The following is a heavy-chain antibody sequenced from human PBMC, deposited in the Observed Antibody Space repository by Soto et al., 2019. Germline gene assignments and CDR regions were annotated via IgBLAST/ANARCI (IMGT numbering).Heavy chain of an antibody. V-gene: IGHV3-9*03. D-gene: IGHD6-13*01. Sequence: EVQLVESGGGLVQPGTSLRLSCAASGFTFDDYAMHWVRQGPGKGLEWVSGISWNSGDRDYADSVKGRFTISRDNAKNFLYLQMNSMRTEDMALYYCAKGSTGDSSTWFKDWGQGTLVTVAS. CDR3: AKGSTGDSSTWFKD. J-gene: IGHJ4*02. CDR2: ISWNSGDR. CDR1: GFTFDDYA.